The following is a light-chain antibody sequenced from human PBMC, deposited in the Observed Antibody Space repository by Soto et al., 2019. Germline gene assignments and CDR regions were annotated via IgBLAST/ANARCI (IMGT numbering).Light chain of an antibody. CDR1: QGISTY. CDR2: AAS. CDR3: QQSYSTTWT. Sequence: DIQMTQSPPSLSCSVGDIVIITCLASQGISTYLNWYHQKPGKAPKLLIYAASSLQSGVPSRFSGSGSETDFTLTISSLQPEDFATYSCQQSYSTTWTFGQGTKVDIK. V-gene: IGKV1-39*01. J-gene: IGKJ1*01.